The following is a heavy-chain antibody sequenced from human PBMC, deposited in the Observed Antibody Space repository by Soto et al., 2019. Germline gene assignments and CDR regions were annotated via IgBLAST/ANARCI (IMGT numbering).Heavy chain of an antibody. J-gene: IGHJ6*02. CDR3: ARGVAPREYYYYYGMDV. Sequence: QVQLVQSGAEVKKPGSSVKVSCKASGGTFSSYAISWVRQAPGLGLEWMGGIIPIFGTANYAQKFQGRVTITADESTSSAYMELSSLRSEDTAVYYCARGVAPREYYYYYGMDVWGQGTTVTVSS. V-gene: IGHV1-69*01. D-gene: IGHD2-15*01. CDR1: GGTFSSYA. CDR2: IIPIFGTA.